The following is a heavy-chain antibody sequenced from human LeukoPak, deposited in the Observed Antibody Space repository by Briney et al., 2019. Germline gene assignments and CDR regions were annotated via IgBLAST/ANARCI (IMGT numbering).Heavy chain of an antibody. CDR1: GFTFSSYW. D-gene: IGHD3-3*01. J-gene: IGHJ6*03. CDR3: ARDYDRYYMDV. CDR2: INSEGSST. Sequence: GGSLRLSCAASGFTFSSYWIHWVRHAPGKGLVWVSRINSEGSSTSYADSVKGRFTISRDNAKNTLYLQMNSLSAEDTAVYYCARDYDRYYMDVWGKGTTVTVSS. V-gene: IGHV3-74*01.